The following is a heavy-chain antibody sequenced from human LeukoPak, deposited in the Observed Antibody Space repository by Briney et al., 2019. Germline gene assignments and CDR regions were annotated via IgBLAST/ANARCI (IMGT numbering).Heavy chain of an antibody. CDR3: ARDVVGSLDY. CDR1: GFTFSTYW. CDR2: IKGDESAR. V-gene: IGHV3-7*01. Sequence: GGSLRLSCAASGFTFSTYWMAWVRQAPGKGLERVANIKGDESARHQADSVKGRFTISRDNTQNSVYLQMNNLRGDDTAVYYCARDVVGSLDYWGQGTLVTVSS. D-gene: IGHD1-26*01. J-gene: IGHJ4*02.